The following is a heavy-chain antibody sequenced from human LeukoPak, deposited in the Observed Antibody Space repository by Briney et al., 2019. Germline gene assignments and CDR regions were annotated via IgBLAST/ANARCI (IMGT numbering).Heavy chain of an antibody. CDR3: ARVRIVVVVAATPGYYYYGMDV. V-gene: IGHV4-34*01. J-gene: IGHJ6*02. D-gene: IGHD2-15*01. Sequence: PSETLSLTCAVYGGSFSGYYWSWIRQPPGKGLEWIGEINHSGSTNYNPSLKSRVTISVDTSKDQFSLKLSSVTVADTAVYYCARVRIVVVVAATPGYYYYGMDVWGQGTTVTVSS. CDR1: GGSFSGYY. CDR2: INHSGST.